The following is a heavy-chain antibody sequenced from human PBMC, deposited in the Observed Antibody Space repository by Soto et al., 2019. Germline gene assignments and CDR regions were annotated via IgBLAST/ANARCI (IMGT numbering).Heavy chain of an antibody. V-gene: IGHV3-30*18. D-gene: IGHD1-26*01. J-gene: IGHJ6*02. CDR3: AKVGGTTIGMDV. Sequence: LRLSFAASGFTFSSYGMHWVRQAPGKGLEWVAVISYDGSNKYYADSVKGRFTISRDNSKNTLYLQMNSLRAEDTAVYYCAKVGGTTIGMDVWGQGTTVTVSS. CDR2: ISYDGSNK. CDR1: GFTFSSYG.